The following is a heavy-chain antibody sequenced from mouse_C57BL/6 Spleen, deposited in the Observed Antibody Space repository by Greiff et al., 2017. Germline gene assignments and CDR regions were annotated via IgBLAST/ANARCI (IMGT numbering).Heavy chain of an antibody. J-gene: IGHJ2*01. V-gene: IGHV14-1*01. CDR2: IDPEDGDT. D-gene: IGHD1-1*01. CDR3: TTWIITTVVAFDY. CDR1: GFNIKDYY. Sequence: VQLKQSGAELVRPGASVKLSCTASGFNIKDYYMHWVKQRPEQGLEWIGRIDPEDGDTEYAPKFQGKATMTADTSSNTAYLQLSSLTSEDTAVYYCTTWIITTVVAFDYWGQGTTLTVSS.